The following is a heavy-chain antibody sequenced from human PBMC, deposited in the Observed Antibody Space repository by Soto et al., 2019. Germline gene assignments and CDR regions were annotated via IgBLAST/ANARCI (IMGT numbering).Heavy chain of an antibody. Sequence: PSETLSLTCTVSGGSISSYYWSWIRQPPGKGLEWIGYIYYSGSTNYNPSLKSRVTISVDTSKNQFSLKLSSVTAADTAVYYCARSTQGSIAVVTAIPNWFDPWGQGTLVTVS. J-gene: IGHJ5*02. V-gene: IGHV4-59*01. CDR2: IYYSGST. CDR3: ARSTQGSIAVVTAIPNWFDP. CDR1: GGSISSYY. D-gene: IGHD2-21*02.